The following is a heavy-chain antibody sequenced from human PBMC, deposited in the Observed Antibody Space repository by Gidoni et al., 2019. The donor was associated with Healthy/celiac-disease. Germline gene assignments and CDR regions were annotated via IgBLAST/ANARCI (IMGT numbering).Heavy chain of an antibody. Sequence: QVQLVQSGAEVKKPGSSVKVSCKASGGTFSSYAISWVRQAPGQGREWMGGIIPIFGTANYAQKFQGRVTITADKSTSTAYMELSSLRSEDTAVYYCARVLYYDFWSGYYPDYYYYYGMDVWGQGTTVTVSS. CDR2: IIPIFGTA. V-gene: IGHV1-69*06. J-gene: IGHJ6*02. CDR1: GGTFSSYA. CDR3: ARVLYYDFWSGYYPDYYYYYGMDV. D-gene: IGHD3-3*01.